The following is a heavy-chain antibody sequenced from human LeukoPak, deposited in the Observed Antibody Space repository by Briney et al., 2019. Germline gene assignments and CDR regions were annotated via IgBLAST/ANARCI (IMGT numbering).Heavy chain of an antibody. CDR3: AGSNSEVGAGRSRDWFDP. CDR2: IFYSGST. J-gene: IGHJ5*02. Sequence: SETLSLTCTVSGVSISSNYYWAWIRQPPGKGLEWIGNIFYSGSTHYNPSFRSRVTISVDTSKNQFSLKLNSVTAADTAVYYCAGSNSEVGAGRSRDWFDPWGQGTLVTVSS. D-gene: IGHD4/OR15-4a*01. CDR1: GVSISSNYY. V-gene: IGHV4-39*01.